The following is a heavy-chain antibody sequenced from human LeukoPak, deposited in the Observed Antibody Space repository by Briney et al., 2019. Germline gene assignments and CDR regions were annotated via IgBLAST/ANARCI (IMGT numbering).Heavy chain of an antibody. D-gene: IGHD6-6*01. CDR2: IYYSGST. CDR1: GGSISSCSYF. CDR3: ARRVSSSSASFDP. J-gene: IGHJ5*02. V-gene: IGHV4-39*01. Sequence: PSETLSLTCTVSGGSISSCSYFWGWIRQPPGKGLEWIGSIYYSGSTYYNPSLKSRVTISVDTSKNQFSLKLSSVTAADTAVYYCARRVSSSSASFDPWGQGTLVTVSS.